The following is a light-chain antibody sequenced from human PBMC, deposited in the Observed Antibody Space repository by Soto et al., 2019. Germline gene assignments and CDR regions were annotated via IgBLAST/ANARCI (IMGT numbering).Light chain of an antibody. J-gene: IGKJ4*01. CDR1: QSVSSN. CDR3: QQDNKWPRT. V-gene: IGKV3-15*01. Sequence: EILLTQSPSTLSLSVGERVTLSCRASQSVSSNLAWYQQKPVQAPRLLIYCAATGAAGTPARFSGSGSGTEYILTTSSRQSEDFVVYYCQQDNKWPRTFGRGTKVDIK. CDR2: CAA.